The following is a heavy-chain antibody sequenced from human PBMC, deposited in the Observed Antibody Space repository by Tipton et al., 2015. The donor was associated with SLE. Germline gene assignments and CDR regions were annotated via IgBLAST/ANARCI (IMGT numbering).Heavy chain of an antibody. CDR3: ARVSSSTRYSFPFDF. J-gene: IGHJ4*02. CDR2: IYHSGNV. V-gene: IGHV4/OR15-8*02. D-gene: IGHD2-21*01. Sequence: TLSLTCAVSGGSISSGNWWTWVRQPPGKGLEWIGEIYHSGNVNYKASLRSRVTLSIDKFRNQFSMMLTSVTAADTAVYYCARVSSSTRYSFPFDFWGQGVLVTVSA. CDR1: GGSISSGNW.